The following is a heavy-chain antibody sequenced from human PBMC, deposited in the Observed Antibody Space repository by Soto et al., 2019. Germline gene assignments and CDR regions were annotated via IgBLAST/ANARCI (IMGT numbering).Heavy chain of an antibody. CDR1: GFSLSSTRMA. J-gene: IGHJ4*02. CDR2: IYWDDDK. Sequence: QITLKESGPTLVKPTQTLTLTCTFSGFSLSSTRMAVGWIRQPPGTALEWLALIYWDDDKRYSPFLKSRLTITEATPKNQVVHTMSKMVSVDTARNYWASIVVAGLGNYFDYLGQVTLVTVS. V-gene: IGHV2-5*02. D-gene: IGHD6-19*01. CDR3: ASIVVAGLGNYFDY.